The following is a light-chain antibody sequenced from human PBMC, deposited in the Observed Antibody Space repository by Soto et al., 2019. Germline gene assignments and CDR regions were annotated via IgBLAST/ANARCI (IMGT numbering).Light chain of an antibody. CDR2: GGS. V-gene: IGKV3-20*01. CDR1: QSVSSTY. Sequence: IWLTQSPGPLSLSPGERATLSSMGSQSVSSTYLDWYQQKPGQATRLLISGGSSRATGIPERFSGSGSGTDFNITISRLEPEDFAVYYCHHYGSSPETLGQVTKV. J-gene: IGKJ1*01. CDR3: HHYGSSPET.